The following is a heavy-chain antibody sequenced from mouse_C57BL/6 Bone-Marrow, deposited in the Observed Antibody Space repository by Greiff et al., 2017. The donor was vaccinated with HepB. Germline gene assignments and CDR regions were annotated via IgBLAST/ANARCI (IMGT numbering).Heavy chain of an antibody. D-gene: IGHD1-1*01. Sequence: DVQLQESGPGMVKPSQSLSLTCTVTGYSITSGYDWHWIRHFPGNKLEWMGYISYSGSTNYNPSLKSRISITHDTSKNHFFLKLNSVTTEDTATYYCARDCYGSRGYWYFDVWGTGTTVTVSS. V-gene: IGHV3-1*01. CDR1: GYSITSGYD. CDR2: ISYSGST. CDR3: ARDCYGSRGYWYFDV. J-gene: IGHJ1*03.